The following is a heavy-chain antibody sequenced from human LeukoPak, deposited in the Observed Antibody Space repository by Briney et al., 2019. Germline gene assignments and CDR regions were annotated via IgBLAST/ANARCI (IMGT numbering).Heavy chain of an antibody. CDR1: GFTFSSYG. J-gene: IGHJ4*02. CDR3: AKDKGSSDYDFWSGYFDY. V-gene: IGHV3-30*02. CDR2: IRYDGSNK. D-gene: IGHD3-3*01. Sequence: GGSLRLSCAASGFTFSSYGMHWVRQAPGKGLEWVAFIRYDGSNKYYADSVKGRFTISRDNSKNTLYLQMNSLRAEDTAVYYCAKDKGSSDYDFWSGYFDYWGQGTLVTVSS.